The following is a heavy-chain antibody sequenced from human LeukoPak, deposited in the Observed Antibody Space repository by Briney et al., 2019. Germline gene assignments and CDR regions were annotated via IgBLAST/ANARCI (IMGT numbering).Heavy chain of an antibody. Sequence: ASVKVSCKASGYTFTSYGISWVRQAPAQGLEGMGWISAYNGNTNYAQKLQGRVTMTTDTSTSTAYMELRSLRSDDTAVYYCARTKENPPYYYYYMDVWGKGTTVTVSS. CDR2: ISAYNGNT. CDR3: ARTKENPPYYYYYMDV. D-gene: IGHD1-14*01. CDR1: GYTFTSYG. J-gene: IGHJ6*03. V-gene: IGHV1-18*01.